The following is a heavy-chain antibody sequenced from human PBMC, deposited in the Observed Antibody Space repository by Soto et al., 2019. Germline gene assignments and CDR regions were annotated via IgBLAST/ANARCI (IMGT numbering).Heavy chain of an antibody. CDR3: SPELEIHNVDPFAI. CDR2: IKSKTDVVKT. D-gene: IGHD1-7*01. CDR1: GFTFSNAW. Sequence: PGGSLRLSCAASGFTFSNAWLSCVRQAPGKGLEWFVRIKSKTDVVKTDYAAPVKGRFTISKDDSKNTLYLQMNSLKTEDTAVYYCSPELEIHNVDPFAIWAQGTIVTVSS. J-gene: IGHJ3*02. V-gene: IGHV3-15*01.